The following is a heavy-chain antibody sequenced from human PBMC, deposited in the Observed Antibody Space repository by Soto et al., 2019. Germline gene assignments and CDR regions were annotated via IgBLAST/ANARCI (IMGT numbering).Heavy chain of an antibody. Sequence: QVQLVESGGGVVQPGRSLRLSCAASGFTSSSYAMHWVRQAPGKGLEWVAVISYDGSNKYYADSVKGRFTISRDNSKNTLYLQMNSLRAEDTAVYYCARDLAIAVADLYYYYYGMDVWGQGTTVTVSS. CDR3: ARDLAIAVADLYYYYYGMDV. CDR1: GFTSSSYA. V-gene: IGHV3-30-3*01. D-gene: IGHD6-19*01. CDR2: ISYDGSNK. J-gene: IGHJ6*02.